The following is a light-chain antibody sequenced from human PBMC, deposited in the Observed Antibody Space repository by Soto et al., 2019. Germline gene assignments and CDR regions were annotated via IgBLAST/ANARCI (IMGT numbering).Light chain of an antibody. CDR2: DVS. CDR3: QQDSHWPLT. J-gene: IGKJ2*01. V-gene: IGKV3-15*01. CDR1: QSVRSS. Sequence: EMEMTQSPVTLSVSPGERAALSGRASQSVRSSLAWFQQRPGQAPRLFIYDVSSRASGVPTSVIGSGSGTNFTLTISRLQAEDAAVYYCQQDSHWPLTFGQGTKLEI.